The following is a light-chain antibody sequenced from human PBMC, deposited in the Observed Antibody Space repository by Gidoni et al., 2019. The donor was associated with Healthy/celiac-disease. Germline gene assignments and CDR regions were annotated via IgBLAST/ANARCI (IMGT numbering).Light chain of an antibody. J-gene: IGLJ1*01. CDR1: SSDVGGYNY. CDR2: DVS. V-gene: IGLV2-14*03. Sequence: QSALTQPASVSGSPGQSITISCPGTSSDVGGYNYVSWYQQHPGKAPKLMIYDVSNRPSGVSNRFSGSKSGNTASLTSSGLQAEDEADYYCSSYTSSSTLVVFGTGTKVTVL. CDR3: SSYTSSSTLVV.